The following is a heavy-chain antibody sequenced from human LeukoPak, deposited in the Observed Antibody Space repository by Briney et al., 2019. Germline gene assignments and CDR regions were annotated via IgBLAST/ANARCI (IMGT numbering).Heavy chain of an antibody. Sequence: GGSLRLSCAASGFTFSSYSMNWVRQAPGKGLEWVSSISSSSYIYYADSVKGRFTISRDNSKNTLYLQMNSLRAEDTAVYYCAKSGRVGSIAGTLSWGQGTLVTVSS. D-gene: IGHD6-6*01. CDR1: GFTFSSYS. J-gene: IGHJ4*02. CDR3: AKSGRVGSIAGTLS. V-gene: IGHV3-21*04. CDR2: ISSSSYI.